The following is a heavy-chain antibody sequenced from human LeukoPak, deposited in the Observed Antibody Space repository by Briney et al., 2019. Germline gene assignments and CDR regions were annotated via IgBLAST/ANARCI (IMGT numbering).Heavy chain of an antibody. CDR1: GFTFYTYG. D-gene: IGHD6-13*01. CDR2: IGPDGGTT. Sequence: GGSLRLSCAASGFTFYTYGMHWVRQAPGKGLEYVSGIGPDGGTTYYAKSVKGRFTISRDNSKNMVYLQMGSLTADDMAVYYCARGAQLTVYWGQGTLVTVSS. V-gene: IGHV3-64*01. CDR3: ARGAQLTVY. J-gene: IGHJ4*02.